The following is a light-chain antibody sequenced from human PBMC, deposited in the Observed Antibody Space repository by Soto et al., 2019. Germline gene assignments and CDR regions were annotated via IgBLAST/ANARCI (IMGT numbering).Light chain of an antibody. J-gene: IGLJ2*01. CDR3: SSYTTSSTVI. V-gene: IGLV2-14*03. CDR1: SSDVGGYDY. CDR2: AVT. Sequence: QSVLTQPASVSGSPGQSITISCTGSSSDVGGYDYVCWYQQYPGKAPKLIIYAVTDRTSGVSNRFSGSKSGNTASLIISGLQAEDEADYYCSSYTTSSTVIFGGGTKLTVL.